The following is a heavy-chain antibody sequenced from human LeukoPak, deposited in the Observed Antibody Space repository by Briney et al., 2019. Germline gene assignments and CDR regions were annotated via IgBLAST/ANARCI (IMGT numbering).Heavy chain of an antibody. CDR3: TTDLAPWSIAARSY. Sequence: GGSLRLSCAASGFTFSTYSMNWVRQAPGKGLEWVSGISGSGGSTYFADSVKGRFTISRDNSKNTLYLQMNSLKTEDTAVYYCTTDLAPWSIAARSYWGQGTLVTVSS. J-gene: IGHJ4*02. V-gene: IGHV3-23*01. CDR2: ISGSGGST. CDR1: GFTFSTYS. D-gene: IGHD6-6*01.